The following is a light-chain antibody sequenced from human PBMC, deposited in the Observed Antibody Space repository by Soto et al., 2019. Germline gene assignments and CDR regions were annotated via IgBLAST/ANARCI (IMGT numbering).Light chain of an antibody. V-gene: IGLV2-14*01. CDR1: TSDVGGYNY. J-gene: IGLJ2*01. Sequence: QSALTQPASVSGSPAQSITISCTGTTSDVGGYNYVSWYQQHPGKAPKLMMYEVSNRPSGVSNRFSGSKSGNTASLTISGLQTEDWADYYCSSYTSSSTLGVFGGGTKLTVL. CDR2: EVS. CDR3: SSYTSSSTLGV.